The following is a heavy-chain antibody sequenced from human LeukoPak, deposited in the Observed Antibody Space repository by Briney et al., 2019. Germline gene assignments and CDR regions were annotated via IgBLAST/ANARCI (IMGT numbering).Heavy chain of an antibody. CDR2: INHSGST. J-gene: IGHJ6*02. D-gene: IGHD3-9*01. Sequence: TSETLSLTCAVYGGSFSGYYWSWIRQPPGKGLEWIGEINHSGSTNYNPSLKSRVTISVDTSKNQFSLKLSSVTAADTAVYYCARGLGGVLRYFDWSHYGMDVWGQGATVTVSS. V-gene: IGHV4-34*01. CDR1: GGSFSGYY. CDR3: ARGLGGVLRYFDWSHYGMDV.